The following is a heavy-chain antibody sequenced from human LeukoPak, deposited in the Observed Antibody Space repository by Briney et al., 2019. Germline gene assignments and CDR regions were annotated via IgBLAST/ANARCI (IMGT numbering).Heavy chain of an antibody. CDR3: AREIKYYYGAFDI. V-gene: IGHV3-66*01. Sequence: GGSLRLSCAASGFTVSSNYMSWVRQAPGKGLEWVSAIYSGDSTYYADSVKGRFTISRDNSKNTLYLQMNSLRAEDTAVYYCAREIKYYYGAFDIWGQGTMVTVSS. J-gene: IGHJ3*02. CDR1: GFTVSSNY. CDR2: IYSGDST. D-gene: IGHD3-10*01.